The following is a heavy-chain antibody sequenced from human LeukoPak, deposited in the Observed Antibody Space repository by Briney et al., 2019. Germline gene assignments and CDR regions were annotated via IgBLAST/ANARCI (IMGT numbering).Heavy chain of an antibody. CDR1: GGSISSSSYY. Sequence: SETLSLTCTVSGGSISSSSYYWGWIRQPPGKGLEWIGSIYYSGSTYYNPSLKSRVTISVDTSKYQFSLKLSSVTAADTTVYYCARILYYDSSRALDVWGKGTTVTVSS. CDR2: IYYSGST. V-gene: IGHV4-39*07. J-gene: IGHJ6*04. D-gene: IGHD3-22*01. CDR3: ARILYYDSSRALDV.